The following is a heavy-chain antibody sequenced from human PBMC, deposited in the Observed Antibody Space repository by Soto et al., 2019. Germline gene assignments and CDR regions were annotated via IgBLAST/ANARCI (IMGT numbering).Heavy chain of an antibody. V-gene: IGHV3-66*01. CDR3: ARVSFSNDYDHYYMDV. J-gene: IGHJ6*03. CDR2: TYTGGDT. D-gene: IGHD4-4*01. Sequence: EVQVVESGGGLVQPGGSLRLSCAASGFSVRVNYMTWVRQAPGKGLEWVSVTYTGGDTDYADSVKGRFTTSRDNSKNMLYLEVSSLRAEDMAVYYCARVSFSNDYDHYYMDVWGKGTTVTVSS. CDR1: GFSVRVNY.